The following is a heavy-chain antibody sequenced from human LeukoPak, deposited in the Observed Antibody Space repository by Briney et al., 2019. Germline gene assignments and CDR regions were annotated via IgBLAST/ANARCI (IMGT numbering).Heavy chain of an antibody. CDR3: ARVPAQLRWFDP. CDR2: ISAYNGNT. Sequence: ASVKVSCKASGHTFTSYGISWVRQAPGQGLEWMGWISAYNGNTNYAQKLQGRVTMTTDTSTSTAYMELRSLRSDDTAVYYCARVPAQLRWFDPWGQGTLVTVSS. J-gene: IGHJ5*02. CDR1: GHTFTSYG. V-gene: IGHV1-18*01. D-gene: IGHD5-24*01.